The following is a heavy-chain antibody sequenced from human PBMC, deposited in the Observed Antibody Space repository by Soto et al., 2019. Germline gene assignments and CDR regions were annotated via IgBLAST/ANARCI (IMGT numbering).Heavy chain of an antibody. D-gene: IGHD6-19*01. V-gene: IGHV3-15*07. CDR1: GFTFSNAW. CDR2: IKSKTDGGTK. Sequence: GGSLRLSCAASGFTFSNAWMNWVRQAPGKGLEWVGRIKSKTDGGTKDYAAPVNSRFTISRENSKNWLYLQMNSLKTEETAVYYRTIAPQWLVRKFDYWGQGTLVTVSS. J-gene: IGHJ4*02. CDR3: TIAPQWLVRKFDY.